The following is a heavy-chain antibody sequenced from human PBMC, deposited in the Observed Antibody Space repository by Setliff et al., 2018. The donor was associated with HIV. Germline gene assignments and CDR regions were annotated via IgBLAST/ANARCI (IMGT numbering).Heavy chain of an antibody. V-gene: IGHV3-49*03. CDR3: TRDRSRDYSDSSGYYHFFDP. Sequence: GGSLRLSCAVSGFSFSDYFMTWIRQAPGKGLEWVGFIRSKAYGGTTEYAASVKGRFTISRDDSKGGAYLQMNSLKTEDTAVYYCTRDRSRDYSDSSGYYHFFDPWGQGTLVTVSS. D-gene: IGHD3-22*01. CDR2: IRSKAYGGTT. J-gene: IGHJ5*02. CDR1: GFSFSDYF.